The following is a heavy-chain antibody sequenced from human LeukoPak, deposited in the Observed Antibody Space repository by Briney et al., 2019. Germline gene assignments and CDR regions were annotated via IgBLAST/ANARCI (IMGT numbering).Heavy chain of an antibody. J-gene: IGHJ4*02. D-gene: IGHD6-19*01. V-gene: IGHV4-34*01. Sequence: SETLSLTCAVYGGSVSGYYWSWIRQPPGKGLEWIGEINHSGSTNYNPSLKSRVTISVDTSKNQFSLKLSSVTAADTAVYFCGRDSLAVAGEWFAYWGQGTLVTVPS. CDR2: INHSGST. CDR1: GGSVSGYY. CDR3: GRDSLAVAGEWFAY.